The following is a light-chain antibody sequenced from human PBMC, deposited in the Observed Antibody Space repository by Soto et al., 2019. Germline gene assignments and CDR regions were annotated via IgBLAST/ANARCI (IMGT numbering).Light chain of an antibody. V-gene: IGKV3-20*01. CDR1: QSVSSSY. CDR3: QQYGSSPWT. Sequence: DNGLTQSPGTLSLSPGERATLSCRASQSVSSSYLAWYQQKPGQAPRLLIYGASSRATGIPDRFSGSGSGTDFTLTISRLEPEDFAVYYCQQYGSSPWTFGQGTKV. CDR2: GAS. J-gene: IGKJ1*01.